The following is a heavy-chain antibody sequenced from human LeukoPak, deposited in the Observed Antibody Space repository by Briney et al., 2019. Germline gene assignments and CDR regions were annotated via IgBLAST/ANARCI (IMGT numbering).Heavy chain of an antibody. CDR1: GFTFSDYG. D-gene: IGHD3-22*01. CDR3: AKDPTHFRVWDDYDNTRLNY. CDR2: LNTDGITT. Sequence: PGGSLRLSCEASGFTFSDYGMHWVRQAPGKGLVWVSRLNTDGITTSFADSVKGRFTISRDNSKNTVYLQMNSLRAEDTAVYYCAKDPTHFRVWDDYDNTRLNYWGQGTLVTVSS. V-gene: IGHV3-74*01. J-gene: IGHJ4*02.